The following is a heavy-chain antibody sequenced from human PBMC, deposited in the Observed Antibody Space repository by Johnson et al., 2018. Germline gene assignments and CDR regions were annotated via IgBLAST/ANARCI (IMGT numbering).Heavy chain of an antibody. CDR2: ISYDGSNK. J-gene: IGHJ2*01. CDR3: GKGELSGYSSGPWYCDL. D-gene: IGHD5-18*01. Sequence: QVQLVESGGGVVQPGRSLRLSCAASGFTFSSYGMHWVRQAPGKGLEWVAVISYDGSNKYYADSVTGRFTISRDNSKNTLYLQMTRQRAANTAVYYCGKGELSGYSSGPWYCDLWGRGTLVTVSS. V-gene: IGHV3-30*18. CDR1: GFTFSSYG.